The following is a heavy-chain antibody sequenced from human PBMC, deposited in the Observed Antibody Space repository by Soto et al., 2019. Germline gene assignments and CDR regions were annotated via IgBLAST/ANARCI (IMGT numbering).Heavy chain of an antibody. Sequence: QVQLVQSGAEVKKPGASVKVSYVASGYTFTDHYIHWVRQAPGQGLEWMGWINPHSGDTIYAQKFQGRVTLTRETSISTAYMELSRLRSDDTAVYYWARGRTVNFYCMDVWGQGTTVTVSS. J-gene: IGHJ6*02. V-gene: IGHV1-2*02. D-gene: IGHD2-21*02. CDR1: GYTFTDHY. CDR3: ARGRTVNFYCMDV. CDR2: INPHSGDT.